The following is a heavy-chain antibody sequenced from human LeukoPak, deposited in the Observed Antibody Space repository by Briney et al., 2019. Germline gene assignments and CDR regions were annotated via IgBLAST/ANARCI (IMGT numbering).Heavy chain of an antibody. D-gene: IGHD1-14*01. Sequence: ASVKVSCKASGYTFTGYYMHWVRQAPGQGLEWMGWINPNSGGTNYAQKFQGRVTLTRDTSIGTAYMELSRLRSDDTAVYYCARAYNWNHGTFDPWGQGTLVTVSS. V-gene: IGHV1-2*02. CDR2: INPNSGGT. J-gene: IGHJ5*02. CDR3: ARAYNWNHGTFDP. CDR1: GYTFTGYY.